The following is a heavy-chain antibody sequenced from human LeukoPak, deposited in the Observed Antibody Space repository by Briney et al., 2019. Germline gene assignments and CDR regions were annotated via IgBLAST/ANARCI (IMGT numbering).Heavy chain of an antibody. D-gene: IGHD3-10*01. CDR3: AKLDGSGSYYSGLDY. CDR2: ISGSGGIT. CDR1: GFTFCSYT. Sequence: GGALRLSCAASGFTFCSYTMNCGPQAPRKGLEWVSDISGSGGITNYTDSVKGRFTISRDNSNTTLYLQMSSLRAEDTAIYYCAKLDGSGSYYSGLDYWGQGTLVSVSS. J-gene: IGHJ4*02. V-gene: IGHV3-23*01.